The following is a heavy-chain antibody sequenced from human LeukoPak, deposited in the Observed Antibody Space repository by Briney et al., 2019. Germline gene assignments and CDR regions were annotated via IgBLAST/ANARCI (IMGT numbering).Heavy chain of an antibody. CDR2: ISGGGSTI. J-gene: IGHJ6*03. CDR3: ARAPQYCSGGSCYSGGYYYYYYMDV. Sequence: GGSLRLSCAASGFTFSDYYMSWIRQAPGKGLEWISYISGGGSTIYYADSVKGRFTISRDNAKNSLYLQMNSLRAEDTAVYYCARAPQYCSGGSCYSGGYYYYYYMDVWGKGTTVTVSS. D-gene: IGHD2-15*01. CDR1: GFTFSDYY. V-gene: IGHV3-11*04.